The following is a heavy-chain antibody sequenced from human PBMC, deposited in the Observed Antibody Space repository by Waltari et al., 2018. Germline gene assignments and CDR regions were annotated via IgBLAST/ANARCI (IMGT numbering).Heavy chain of an antibody. CDR3: ARDCWNSRCWFDP. D-gene: IGHD1-7*01. CDR1: GGSISSYY. Sequence: QVQLQESGPGLVKPSETLSLTCTVSGGSISSYYWSWIRQPAGKGLEWIGRIYTSGSTTYNPSRKSRVTMSVDTSKNQFSRKLSSVTAADTAVYYCARDCWNSRCWFDPWGQGTLVTVSS. CDR2: IYTSGST. V-gene: IGHV4-4*07. J-gene: IGHJ5*02.